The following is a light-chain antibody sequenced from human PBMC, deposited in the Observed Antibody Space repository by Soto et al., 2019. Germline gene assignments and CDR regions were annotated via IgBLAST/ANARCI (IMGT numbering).Light chain of an antibody. CDR1: SSDVGGYNY. J-gene: IGLJ3*02. Sequence: QSALTRPASVSGSPGQSITISCTGTSSDVGGYNYVSWYQQHPGKAPKLMIYDVSNRPSGVSNRFSGYKSGNTASLTISGLQAEDEADHYCSSYTSSSTLVFGGGTKLTVL. CDR3: SSYTSSSTLV. V-gene: IGLV2-14*01. CDR2: DVS.